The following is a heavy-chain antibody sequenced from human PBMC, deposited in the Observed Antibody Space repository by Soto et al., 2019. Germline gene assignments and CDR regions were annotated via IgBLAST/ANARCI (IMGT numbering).Heavy chain of an antibody. CDR3: ARGRIAARYYYYYMDV. Sequence: QVQLQQWGAGLLKPSETLSLTCAVYGGSSSGYYWSWIRQPPGKGLEWIGEINHSGSTNYNPSLKSRVTISVDTSKNQFSLKLSSVTAADTAVYYCARGRIAARYYYYYMDVWGKGTTVTVSS. J-gene: IGHJ6*03. V-gene: IGHV4-34*01. CDR2: INHSGST. D-gene: IGHD6-6*01. CDR1: GGSSSGYY.